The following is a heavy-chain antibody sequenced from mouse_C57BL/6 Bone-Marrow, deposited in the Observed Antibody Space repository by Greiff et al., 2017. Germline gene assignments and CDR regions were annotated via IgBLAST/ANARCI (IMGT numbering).Heavy chain of an antibody. CDR1: GFPITSGYY. V-gene: IGHV12-3*01. D-gene: IGHD1-1*01. Sequence: VKLMESGPGLVKPSQSLFLTCSITGFPITSGYYWIWIRQSPGKPLEWMGYITHSGETFYNPSLQSPISITRETSKNQFFLQLNSVTTEDTAMYYCAGGEFITTMDYWGQGTSVTVSS. CDR2: ITHSGET. J-gene: IGHJ4*01. CDR3: AGGEFITTMDY.